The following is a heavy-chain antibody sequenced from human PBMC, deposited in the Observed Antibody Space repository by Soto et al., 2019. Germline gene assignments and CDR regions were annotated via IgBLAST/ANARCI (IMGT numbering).Heavy chain of an antibody. D-gene: IGHD3-22*01. V-gene: IGHV3-21*01. Sequence: GGSLRLSCAASGFTFSGFSMNWVRQAPGKGLEWVSSVTSSPSSMFYADSVKGRFTISRDDAKDSLFLQMNSLRADDTAVYYCAREADFASSGYVLDYWGLGTLVTVS. J-gene: IGHJ4*02. CDR2: VTSSPSSM. CDR3: AREADFASSGYVLDY. CDR1: GFTFSGFS.